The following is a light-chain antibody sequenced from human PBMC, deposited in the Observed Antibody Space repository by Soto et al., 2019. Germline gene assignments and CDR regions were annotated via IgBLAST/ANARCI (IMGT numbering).Light chain of an antibody. CDR1: QSISSW. Sequence: IQMTQSASTLSAFVGDRVTITCRASQSISSWLAWYQQRAGKAPKLLIYKASSLERGVPSRFSGSGSGTEFTLTISSLQPDDFATYYCQQYNSYSWTFGQGTKVEIK. CDR3: QQYNSYSWT. V-gene: IGKV1-5*03. J-gene: IGKJ1*01. CDR2: KAS.